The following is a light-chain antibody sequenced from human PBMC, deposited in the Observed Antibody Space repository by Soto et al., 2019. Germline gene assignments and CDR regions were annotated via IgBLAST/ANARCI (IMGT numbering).Light chain of an antibody. Sequence: EIVLTQSPGTLSLSPGERATLSCRASQSVSSRYLVWYQQKPGQAPRLLIFDASNRATGIPDRFSVSGSGTDLTLTISRLEPEDFAVYCCQQYGTSPLTFGGGTKVEIK. CDR3: QQYGTSPLT. V-gene: IGKV3-20*01. J-gene: IGKJ4*01. CDR1: QSVSSRY. CDR2: DAS.